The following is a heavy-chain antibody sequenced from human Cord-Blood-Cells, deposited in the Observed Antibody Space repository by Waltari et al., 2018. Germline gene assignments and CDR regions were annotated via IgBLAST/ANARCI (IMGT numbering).Heavy chain of an antibody. V-gene: IGHV1-46*01. J-gene: IGHJ1*01. CDR3: ARQTSKYGSGSYFQH. Sequence: QVQLVQSGAEVKKPGDSVKVSCKASGYTFTSYYMHWVRQAPGQGLEWMGIINPSGGSTSYAQKFQGRVTMTRDTSTSTVYMELSSLRSEDTAVYYCARQTSKYGSGSYFQHWGQGTLVTVSS. CDR2: INPSGGST. CDR1: GYTFTSYY. D-gene: IGHD3-10*01.